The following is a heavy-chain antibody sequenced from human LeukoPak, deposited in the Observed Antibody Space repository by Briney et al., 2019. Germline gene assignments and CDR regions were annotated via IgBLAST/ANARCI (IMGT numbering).Heavy chain of an antibody. V-gene: IGHV4-59*01. CDR1: GGSISSYY. CDR3: ARARFDYGDYEYDY. CDR2: IYYSGST. J-gene: IGHJ4*02. D-gene: IGHD4-17*01. Sequence: SETLSLTCTVSGGSISSYYWSWIRQPPGKGLEWIGYIYYSGSTNYNPSLKSRVTISVDTSKNQFSLKPSSVTAADTAVYYCARARFDYGDYEYDYWGQGTLVTVSS.